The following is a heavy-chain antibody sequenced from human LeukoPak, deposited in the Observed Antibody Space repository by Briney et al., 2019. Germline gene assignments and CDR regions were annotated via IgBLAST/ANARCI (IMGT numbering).Heavy chain of an antibody. CDR2: ISSSGSTI. Sequence: PGGSLRLSCAASGFTFSSYEMSWVRQAPGKGLEWVSYISSSGSTIYYADSVKGRFTISRDNAKNSLYLQMNSLRAEDTAVYYCARVRGGSSGWNYYYYYMDVWGKGTTVTISS. CDR1: GFTFSSYE. V-gene: IGHV3-48*03. D-gene: IGHD6-19*01. CDR3: ARVRGGSSGWNYYYYYMDV. J-gene: IGHJ6*03.